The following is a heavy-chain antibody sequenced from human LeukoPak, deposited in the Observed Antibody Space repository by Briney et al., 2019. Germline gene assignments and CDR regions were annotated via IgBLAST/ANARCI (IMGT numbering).Heavy chain of an antibody. Sequence: SETLSLTCTVSSGSISSGSYYWSWIRQPAGKGLEWIGRIYTSGNTNYNPSLNSRVTISVDTSKNQFSLKLSSVTAADTAVYYCASRSTYWETIFAEADPWGQGTLVTVSS. V-gene: IGHV4-61*02. D-gene: IGHD3-3*01. CDR3: ASRSTYWETIFAEADP. CDR2: IYTSGNT. CDR1: SGSISSGSYY. J-gene: IGHJ5*02.